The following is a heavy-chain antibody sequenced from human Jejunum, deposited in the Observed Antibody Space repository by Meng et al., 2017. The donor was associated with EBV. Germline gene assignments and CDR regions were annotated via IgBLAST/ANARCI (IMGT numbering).Heavy chain of an antibody. CDR2: IYNSEST. D-gene: IGHD1-26*01. CDR1: GGSVSSGGYY. V-gene: IGHV4-61*08. J-gene: IGHJ4*02. CDR3: ARDQNGSYFAY. Sequence: GRGFVTAADTMSLTCTVAGGSVSSGGYYWSWIRQPPGKGLEWIGYIYNSESTNYKSSLKSRVTISADTSKNQFSLRLSSVTAADTAVYYCARDQNGSYFAYWGQGTLVTVSS.